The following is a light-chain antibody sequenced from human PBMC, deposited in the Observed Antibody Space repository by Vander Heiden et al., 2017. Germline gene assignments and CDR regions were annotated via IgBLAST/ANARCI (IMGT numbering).Light chain of an antibody. V-gene: IGLV3-25*03. Sequence: YELTQPPPVSVSPGQTARITCSGDALPKQYAYWYQQKPGQAPVLVIYKDSERPSGIPERFSGSSSGTTVTLTISGVQAEDEADYYCQSADSSGTYVVFGGGTKLTVL. CDR2: KDS. CDR3: QSADSSGTYVV. J-gene: IGLJ2*01. CDR1: ALPKQY.